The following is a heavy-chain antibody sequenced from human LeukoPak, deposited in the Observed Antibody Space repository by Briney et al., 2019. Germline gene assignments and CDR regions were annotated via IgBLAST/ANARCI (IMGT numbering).Heavy chain of an antibody. Sequence: EGSLRLSCAASGFTFSSYSMNWVRQAPGKGLEWVSCISSSSSYIYYANSVKGRFTISRDNAKNSLYLQMSSLRTEDTAVYYCGKGDKQMVFNRNKGGFDPWGQGTLVTVSS. CDR3: GKGDKQMVFNRNKGGFDP. CDR2: ISSSSSYI. D-gene: IGHD6-13*01. CDR1: GFTFSSYS. J-gene: IGHJ5*02. V-gene: IGHV3-21*01.